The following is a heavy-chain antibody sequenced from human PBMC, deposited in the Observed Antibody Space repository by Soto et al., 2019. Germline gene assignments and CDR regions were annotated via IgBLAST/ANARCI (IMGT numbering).Heavy chain of an antibody. CDR2: IYYSGST. Sequence: TSETLSLTCTVSGGSISSYYWSWIRQPPGKGLEWIGYIYYSGSTNYNPSLKSRVTISVDTSKNQFSLKLSSVTAADTAVYYCARFSPQQIVVVPAAILHPARNYYYMDVWGKGTTVTVSS. D-gene: IGHD2-2*01. V-gene: IGHV4-59*01. J-gene: IGHJ6*03. CDR1: GGSISSYY. CDR3: ARFSPQQIVVVPAAILHPARNYYYMDV.